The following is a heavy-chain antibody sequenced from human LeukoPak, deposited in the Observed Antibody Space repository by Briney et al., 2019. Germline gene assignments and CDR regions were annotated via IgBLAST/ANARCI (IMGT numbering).Heavy chain of an antibody. CDR2: ISAYNGNT. D-gene: IGHD2-2*02. J-gene: IGHJ6*03. CDR1: GYTFISYG. CDR3: ARGYCSSTSCYTVDNYYYYSMDV. Sequence: ASVKVSCKASGYTFISYGISWVRQAPGQGLEWMGWISAYNGNTNYAQKLQGRVTMTTDTSTSTAYMELRSLRSDDTAVYYCARGYCSSTSCYTVDNYYYYSMDVWGKGTTVTVSS. V-gene: IGHV1-18*01.